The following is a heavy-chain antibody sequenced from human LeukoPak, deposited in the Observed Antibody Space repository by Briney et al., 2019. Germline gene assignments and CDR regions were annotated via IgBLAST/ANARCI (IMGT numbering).Heavy chain of an antibody. V-gene: IGHV4-4*07. Sequence: SETLSLTCTVSGGSISSYYWSWIRQPAGKGLEWIGRIYTSGSTNYNPSLKSRVTMSVDTSKNQFSLKLSSVTAADTAVYYCAGTSSWYYYNILGRHDAFDIWGQGTMVTVSS. D-gene: IGHD6-13*01. CDR3: AGTSSWYYYNILGRHDAFDI. J-gene: IGHJ3*02. CDR2: IYTSGST. CDR1: GGSISSYY.